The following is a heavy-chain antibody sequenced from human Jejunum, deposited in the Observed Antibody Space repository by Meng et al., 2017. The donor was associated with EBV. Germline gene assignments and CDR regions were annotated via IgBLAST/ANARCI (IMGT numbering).Heavy chain of an antibody. V-gene: IGHV1-18*01. CDR1: GYIFTNYG. D-gene: IGHD3-3*01. Sequence: QDQLVQSGAEVKNPGASVKVSCKASGYIFTNYGISWVRQAPGQGLEWMGWISPYNGNTDSAQKFQGRVTMTTDTSTNTAYMELRSLSSDDTAVYLCARDVLHYDFWSGYFDHWGQGTLVTVSS. CDR2: ISPYNGNT. J-gene: IGHJ4*02. CDR3: ARDVLHYDFWSGYFDH.